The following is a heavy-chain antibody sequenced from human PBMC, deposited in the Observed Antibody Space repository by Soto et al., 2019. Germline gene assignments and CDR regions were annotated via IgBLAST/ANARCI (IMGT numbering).Heavy chain of an antibody. J-gene: IGHJ3*02. D-gene: IGHD3-22*01. CDR2: IFHSGST. Sequence: QVQLQESGPGLVKPSGTLSLTCAVSGGSISSKDWWSWVRQPPGKGLEWIGEIFHSGSTNYNPSLESRVTISVDKSKNHFSLKLSSVTAADTAVYYCARLGQDGYYYDRSAYYYRAFDIWGQGTMVTVSS. V-gene: IGHV4-4*02. CDR3: ARLGQDGYYYDRSAYYYRAFDI. CDR1: GGSISSKDW.